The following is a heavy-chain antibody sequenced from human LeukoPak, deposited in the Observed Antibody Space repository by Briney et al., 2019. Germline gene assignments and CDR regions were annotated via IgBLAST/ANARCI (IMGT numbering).Heavy chain of an antibody. J-gene: IGHJ6*02. Sequence: GGSLRLSCAASGFTVSSNYMSWVRQAPGKGLEWVSVIYSGGSTYYADSVKGRFPISRDNSKNTLYLQMNSLRAEDTAVYYCARFQHYYYYGMDVWGQGTTVTVSS. CDR1: GFTVSSNY. CDR3: ARFQHYYYYGMDV. D-gene: IGHD3-16*01. CDR2: IYSGGST. V-gene: IGHV3-66*02.